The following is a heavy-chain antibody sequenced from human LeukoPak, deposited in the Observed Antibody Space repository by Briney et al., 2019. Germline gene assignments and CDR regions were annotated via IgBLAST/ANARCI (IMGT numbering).Heavy chain of an antibody. CDR2: IYPGDSDT. CDR3: ARGWNNDAFDV. CDR1: GSSFSTYW. Sequence: GESLKISCQGSGSSFSTYWIGWVRQLPGKGLEWMGIIYPGDSDTRYSPSFQGQVTISADKSISTAYLQWSSLKASDTAMYYCARGWNNDAFDVWGQGTMVTVSS. D-gene: IGHD1/OR15-1a*01. J-gene: IGHJ3*01. V-gene: IGHV5-51*01.